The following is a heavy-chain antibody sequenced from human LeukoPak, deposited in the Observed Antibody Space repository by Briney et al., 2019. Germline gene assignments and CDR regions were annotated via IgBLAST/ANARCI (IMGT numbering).Heavy chain of an antibody. CDR2: IRYDGSNK. CDR3: AKGALGATTWFDY. D-gene: IGHD1-26*01. V-gene: IGHV3-30*02. CDR1: GFTFSSYG. J-gene: IGHJ4*02. Sequence: GGSLRLSCAASGFTFSSYGMHWVRQAPGKGLEWVAFIRYDGSNKYYADSVKGRFTISRDNSKNTLYLQMNSLRAEDTAVYYCAKGALGATTWFDYWGQGTLVTVSS.